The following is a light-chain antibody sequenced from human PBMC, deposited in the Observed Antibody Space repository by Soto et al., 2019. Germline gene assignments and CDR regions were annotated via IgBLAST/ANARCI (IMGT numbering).Light chain of an antibody. CDR1: SSNIGAGYD. Sequence: QSVLTQPPSVSGAPGQRVTISCTGSSSNIGAGYDVHWYQQLPGTAPKLLIYGNSNRPSGVPDRFSGSKSGTSASLAITGLRDEDEADYYCQSYDSSLSADVFGTGTKLTVL. CDR3: QSYDSSLSADV. J-gene: IGLJ1*01. CDR2: GNS. V-gene: IGLV1-40*01.